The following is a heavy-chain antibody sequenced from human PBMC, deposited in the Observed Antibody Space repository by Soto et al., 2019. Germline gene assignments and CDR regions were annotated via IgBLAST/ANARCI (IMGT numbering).Heavy chain of an antibody. CDR3: ARGGYYDKVWGKMNYYGLDV. J-gene: IGHJ6*02. CDR2: ISAYNDYT. V-gene: IGHV1-18*01. D-gene: IGHD3-16*01. Sequence: QVRLVQSAAEVKKPGASVKVSCKASGYTINRYGITWVRQAPEQGLEWMGWISAYNDYTNYAQKRQGIVTMTTDTSTSTVHMELLSLRSDDTAVYYCARGGYYDKVWGKMNYYGLDVWGQGTTVTVSS. CDR1: GYTINRYG.